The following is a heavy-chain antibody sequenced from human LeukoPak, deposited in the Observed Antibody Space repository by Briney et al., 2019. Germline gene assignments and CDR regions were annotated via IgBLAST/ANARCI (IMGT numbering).Heavy chain of an antibody. J-gene: IGHJ4*02. CDR3: ARKGYDSSGFDY. CDR2: IYYSGST. V-gene: IGHV4-59*08. Sequence: ASETLCLTCTVSGGSISSYYWSWIRQPPGKGLEWIGYIYYSGSTNYNPSLKSRVTISVDTSKNQFSLKLSSVTAADTAVYYCARKGYDSSGFDYWGQGTLVTVSS. D-gene: IGHD3-22*01. CDR1: GGSISSYY.